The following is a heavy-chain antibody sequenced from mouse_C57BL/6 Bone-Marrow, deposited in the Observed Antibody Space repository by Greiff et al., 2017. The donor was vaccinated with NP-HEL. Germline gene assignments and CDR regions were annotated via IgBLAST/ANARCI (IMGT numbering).Heavy chain of an antibody. Sequence: VQLQQSGAELAKPGASVKLSCKASGYTFTSYWMHWVNQRPGRGLEWLGYINPSSGYTKYNQKFKDKATLTADKSSSTAYMQLSSLTYEDSAVYYCARDYYGRRFAYWGQGTLVTVSA. CDR1: GYTFTSYW. V-gene: IGHV1-7*01. J-gene: IGHJ3*01. CDR3: ARDYYGRRFAY. D-gene: IGHD1-1*01. CDR2: INPSSGYT.